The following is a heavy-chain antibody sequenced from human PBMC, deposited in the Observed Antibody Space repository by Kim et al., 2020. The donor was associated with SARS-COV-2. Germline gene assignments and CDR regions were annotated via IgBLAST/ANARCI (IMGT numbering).Heavy chain of an antibody. J-gene: IGHJ4*02. Sequence: SETLSLTCAVYGGSFSGYYWSWIRQPPGKGLEWIGEINHSGSTNYNPSLKSRVTISVDTSKNQFSLKLSSVTAADTAVYYCARGQPKDSRDGYSSAWGQGALVTVSS. CDR1: GGSFSGYY. D-gene: IGHD3-22*01. CDR3: ARGQPKDSRDGYSSA. V-gene: IGHV4-34*01. CDR2: INHSGST.